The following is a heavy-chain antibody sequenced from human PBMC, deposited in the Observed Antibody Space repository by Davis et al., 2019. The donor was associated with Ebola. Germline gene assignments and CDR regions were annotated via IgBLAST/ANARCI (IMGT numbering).Heavy chain of an antibody. CDR1: GFTFSSYA. Sequence: GESLKISCAASGFTFSSYAMHWVRQAPGKGLEWVAVISYDGSNKYYADSVKGRFTISRDNSKNTLYLQMNSLRAEDTAVYYCARDQNYYDSSGYYYVVGQCDYWGQGTLVTVSS. V-gene: IGHV3-30-3*01. J-gene: IGHJ4*02. CDR3: ARDQNYYDSSGYYYVVGQCDY. CDR2: ISYDGSNK. D-gene: IGHD3-22*01.